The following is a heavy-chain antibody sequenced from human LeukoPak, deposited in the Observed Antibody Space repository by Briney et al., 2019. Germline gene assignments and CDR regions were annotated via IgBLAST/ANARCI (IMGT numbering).Heavy chain of an antibody. CDR2: IYYSGST. CDR1: GGSISSYY. D-gene: IGHD3-9*01. V-gene: IGHV4-59*01. J-gene: IGHJ3*02. CDR3: ARVRYDILTGYYGDAFDI. Sequence: SETLSLTCTVSGGSISSYYWSWIRQPPGKGLEWIEYIYYSGSTNYNPSLKSRVTISVDTSKNQFSLKLSSVTAADTAVYYCARVRYDILTGYYGDAFDIWGQGTMVTVSS.